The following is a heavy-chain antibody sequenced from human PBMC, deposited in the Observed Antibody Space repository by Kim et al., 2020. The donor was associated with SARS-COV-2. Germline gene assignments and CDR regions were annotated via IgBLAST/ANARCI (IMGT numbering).Heavy chain of an antibody. CDR2: IYSGGST. CDR3: SVDGCKCSYGQFCY. J-gene: IGHJ4*01. V-gene: IGHV3-53*01. CDR1: GFTVSANY. D-gene: IGHD3-16*01. Sequence: GGSLRLSCTASGFTVSANYMSWVRQAPGKGLEWVSIIYSGGSTYYADYVKGRFSISSANSKNTLYLLMNSLRAEDTAVFYCSVDGCKCSYGQFCYWG.